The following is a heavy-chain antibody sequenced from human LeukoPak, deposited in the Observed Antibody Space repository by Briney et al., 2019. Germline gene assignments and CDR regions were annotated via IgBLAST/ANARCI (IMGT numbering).Heavy chain of an antibody. Sequence: GASVKVSCKASGYTFTGYYMHWVRQAPGQGLGWMGWINPNSGGTNYAQKFQGRVTMTRDTSISTAYMELSRLRSDDTAVYYCARGRAHGGTTPRPLNWFDPWGQGTLVTVSS. CDR2: INPNSGGT. J-gene: IGHJ5*02. V-gene: IGHV1-2*02. CDR1: GYTFTGYY. D-gene: IGHD1-1*01. CDR3: ARGRAHGGTTPRPLNWFDP.